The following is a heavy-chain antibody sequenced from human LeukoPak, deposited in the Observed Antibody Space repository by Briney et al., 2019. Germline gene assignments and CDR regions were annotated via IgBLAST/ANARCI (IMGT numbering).Heavy chain of an antibody. J-gene: IGHJ5*02. D-gene: IGHD1-26*01. CDR1: GFTVSSSP. CDR3: VRLIGSGWLDL. V-gene: IGHV3-53*04. CDR2: IYSGGNT. Sequence: GGSLRLSCGASGFTVSSSPINWVRQAPGRGLEWVSVIYSGGNTFYADSVKGRFTISRHNSENTLYLQMNSLSADDTAVYYCVRLIGSGWLDLWGQGTLVTVFS.